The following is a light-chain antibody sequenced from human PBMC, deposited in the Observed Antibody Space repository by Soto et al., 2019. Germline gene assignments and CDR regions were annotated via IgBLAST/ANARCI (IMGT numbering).Light chain of an antibody. CDR1: QSVSNNY. CDR3: QQYGSSPRT. V-gene: IGKV3-20*01. Sequence: FIHSPSTLSLSPGERATLSCRASQSVSNNYLAWYQQKPGQAPRLLIYGASNRATGIPDRFSGSGSGTDFTLTISRLEPEDFAVYYCQQYGSSPRTFGQGTKVDIK. CDR2: GAS. J-gene: IGKJ1*01.